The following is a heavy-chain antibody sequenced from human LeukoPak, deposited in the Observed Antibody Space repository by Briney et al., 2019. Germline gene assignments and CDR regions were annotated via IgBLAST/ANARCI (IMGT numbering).Heavy chain of an antibody. D-gene: IGHD1-26*01. CDR1: GFTFSNYE. Sequence: GGSLRLSCAASGFTFSNYEMKWVRQAPGKGLEWISYISSSGGTIYYADSVKGRFTISRDNSKDTLYLQMNSLRAEDTAVYYCAKDSMRYGDSGSYYNYWGQGTLVTVSS. V-gene: IGHV3-48*03. J-gene: IGHJ4*02. CDR2: ISSSGGTI. CDR3: AKDSMRYGDSGSYYNY.